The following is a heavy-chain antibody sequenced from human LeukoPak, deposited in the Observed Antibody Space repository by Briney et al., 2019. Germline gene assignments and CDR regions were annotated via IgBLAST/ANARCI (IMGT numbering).Heavy chain of an antibody. D-gene: IGHD5-18*01. CDR3: SKYTYELIALDI. Sequence: GGSLRLFCAACGFTFRSYEMNWVRQAPGKGLEWVSYIRSSGCTISHADSVKDRFTISRHNAKNSLYLQMHTLSAEDTPVFYCSKYTYELIALDIWGQGTMVTVSS. J-gene: IGHJ3*02. V-gene: IGHV3-48*03. CDR1: GFTFRSYE. CDR2: IRSSGCTI.